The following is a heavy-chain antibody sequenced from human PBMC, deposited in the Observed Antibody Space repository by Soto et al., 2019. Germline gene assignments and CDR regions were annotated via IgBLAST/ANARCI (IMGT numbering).Heavy chain of an antibody. D-gene: IGHD4-17*01. Sequence: EVQLLESGGGLIQPGGSLRLSCAASGFTYSSYAMSWVRQAPGKGLEWVSAISGSGGSTYYADSVKGRFTISRDNSKNMLYLQINSLRAEDTAVYYCAKDRVRRRDYGDSSYFMDVWGQGTPVSVSS. CDR1: GFTYSSYA. V-gene: IGHV3-23*01. CDR3: AKDRVRRRDYGDSSYFMDV. J-gene: IGHJ6*03. CDR2: ISGSGGST.